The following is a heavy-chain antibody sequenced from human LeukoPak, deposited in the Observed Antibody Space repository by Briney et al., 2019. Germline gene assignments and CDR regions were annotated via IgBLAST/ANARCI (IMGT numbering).Heavy chain of an antibody. D-gene: IGHD3-22*01. V-gene: IGHV3-30*02. CDR2: IRYDGSNK. Sequence: GGSLRLSCAASGFTFSSYGMLWVRQAPGKGLEWVAFIRYDGSNKYYADYVKGRFTISRDNSKNTLYLQMNSLSAEDTAVYYCAKSPSYYDSSGYYYPGYWGQGTLVTVSS. CDR1: GFTFSSYG. CDR3: AKSPSYYDSSGYYYPGY. J-gene: IGHJ4*02.